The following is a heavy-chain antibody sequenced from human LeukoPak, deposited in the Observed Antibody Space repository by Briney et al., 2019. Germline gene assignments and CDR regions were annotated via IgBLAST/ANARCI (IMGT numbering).Heavy chain of an antibody. J-gene: IGHJ4*02. CDR2: IYTSGST. Sequence: SETLSLTCTVSGGSISSYYWSWIRQPAGKGLEWIGRIYTSGSTNYNPSLKSRVTMSVDTSKNQFSLKLSSVTAADTAVYYCAREGNFDWLLYYFDYWGQGTLVAVSS. D-gene: IGHD3-9*01. CDR3: AREGNFDWLLYYFDY. V-gene: IGHV4-4*07. CDR1: GGSISSYY.